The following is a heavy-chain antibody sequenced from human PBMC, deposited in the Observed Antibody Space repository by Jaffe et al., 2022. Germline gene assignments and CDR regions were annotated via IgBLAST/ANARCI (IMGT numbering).Heavy chain of an antibody. V-gene: IGHV3-49*04. Sequence: EVQLVESGGGLVQPGRSLRLSCTASGFTFGDYAMSWVRQAPGKGLEWVGFIRSKTYGGTTEYAASVKGRFTISRDDSKSIAYLQMNSLKTEDTAVYYCTRDNAHYENSLGVDYWGQGTLVTVSS. CDR3: TRDNAHYENSLGVDY. CDR1: GFTFGDYA. D-gene: IGHD4-17*01. CDR2: IRSKTYGGTT. J-gene: IGHJ4*02.